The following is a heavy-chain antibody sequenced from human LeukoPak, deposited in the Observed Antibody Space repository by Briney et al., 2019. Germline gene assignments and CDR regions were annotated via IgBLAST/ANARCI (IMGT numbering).Heavy chain of an antibody. Sequence: GGSLRLSCAASGFTYDDYAMSWVRQAPGKGLEWVSVIDWNGGSTGYADSVKGRFTISRDDAKNSLYLQINSLRAEDTAVYYCAREDHSSGPNWFESWGQGTLVTVSS. J-gene: IGHJ5*01. D-gene: IGHD3-22*01. CDR2: IDWNGGST. CDR1: GFTYDDYA. CDR3: AREDHSSGPNWFES. V-gene: IGHV3-20*04.